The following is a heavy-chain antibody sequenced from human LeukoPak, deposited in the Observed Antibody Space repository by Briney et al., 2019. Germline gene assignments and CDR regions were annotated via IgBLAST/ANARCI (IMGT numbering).Heavy chain of an antibody. D-gene: IGHD5-24*01. CDR1: GGSISNDKW. CDR3: AREVRRWLQAYYCYMDV. Sequence: SGTLSLTCTVSGGSISNDKWWSWVRQPPGKGLEWIGEIYHSGSTNYNPSLKSRVTMSVDTSKNQFSLKLSSVTAADTAVYHCAREVRRWLQAYYCYMDVWGKGTTVTISS. CDR2: IYHSGST. V-gene: IGHV4-4*02. J-gene: IGHJ6*03.